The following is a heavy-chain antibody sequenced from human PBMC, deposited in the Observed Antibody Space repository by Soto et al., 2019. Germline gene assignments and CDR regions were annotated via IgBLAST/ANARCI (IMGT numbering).Heavy chain of an antibody. CDR3: TKDRQSIIIPSAIGYFDF. CDR2: ISYDGSNK. D-gene: IGHD1-20*01. V-gene: IGHV3-30*18. CDR1: GFTFSAYA. Sequence: GGSLRLSCAASGFTFSAYAMHCVRQAPGKGLEWVAVISYDGSNKYYAVSVKDRFSISRDKDTLFLQMNSLRPEDTAVYFCTKDRQSIIIPSAIGYFDFWGQGSLVTVSS. J-gene: IGHJ4*02.